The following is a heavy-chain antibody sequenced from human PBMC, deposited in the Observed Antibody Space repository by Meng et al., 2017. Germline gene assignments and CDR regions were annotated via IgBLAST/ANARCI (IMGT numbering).Heavy chain of an antibody. Sequence: QVQLQQWGAGLLRPSETLSLASAVYGGSFSGYYWSWIRQPPGKGLEWIGEINHSGSTNYNPSLKGRVTISVDTSKNQFSLKLSSVTAADTAVYYCARRGIAARPFYYWGQGTLVTVSS. CDR2: INHSGST. CDR1: GGSFSGYY. V-gene: IGHV4-34*01. D-gene: IGHD6-6*01. CDR3: ARRGIAARPFYY. J-gene: IGHJ4*02.